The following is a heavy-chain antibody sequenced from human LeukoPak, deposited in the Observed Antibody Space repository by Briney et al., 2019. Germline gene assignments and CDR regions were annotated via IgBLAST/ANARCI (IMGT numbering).Heavy chain of an antibody. J-gene: IGHJ4*02. CDR1: GFTFSSYN. Sequence: GGSLRLSCAASGFTFSSYNVNWVRQAPGKGLEWVSSISSSSSYIYYADSVKGRFTISRDNAKNSLYLQMNSLRAEDTAVYYCARVSGTTPPDFDYWGQGTLVTVSS. CDR3: ARVSGTTPPDFDY. D-gene: IGHD1-7*01. V-gene: IGHV3-21*01. CDR2: ISSSSSYI.